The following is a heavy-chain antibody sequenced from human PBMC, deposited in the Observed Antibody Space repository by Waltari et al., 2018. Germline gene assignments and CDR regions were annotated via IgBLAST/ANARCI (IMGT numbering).Heavy chain of an antibody. CDR3: ARGDTVVVVPAPTLDY. V-gene: IGHV3-74*01. D-gene: IGHD2-15*01. Sequence: EVQLVESGGGLVQPGGSLRVSCTTHGFTFNNYWMHWVRQTPGRGLVWVSRINSDGSTTTYADSVRGRFTISRDNARNTLYLQMNSLRADDTAVYYCARGDTVVVVPAPTLDYWGQGTLVTVSS. CDR1: GFTFNNYW. J-gene: IGHJ4*02. CDR2: INSDGSTT.